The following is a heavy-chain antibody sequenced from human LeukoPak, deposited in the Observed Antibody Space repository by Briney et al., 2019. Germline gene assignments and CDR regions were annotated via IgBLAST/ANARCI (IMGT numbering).Heavy chain of an antibody. J-gene: IGHJ3*02. CDR2: ITTYGDST. CDR1: GFTFSSYA. D-gene: IGHD5-18*01. CDR3: ARGQGIQLWADVFDI. Sequence: PGGSLRLSCVASGFTFSSYAMHWVRQAPGKGLEYVSRITTYGDSTDYANSVRGRFTISRDNSKNTLYLQMGSLRAEDMAVYYCARGQGIQLWADVFDIWGQGTIVTVSS. V-gene: IGHV3-64*01.